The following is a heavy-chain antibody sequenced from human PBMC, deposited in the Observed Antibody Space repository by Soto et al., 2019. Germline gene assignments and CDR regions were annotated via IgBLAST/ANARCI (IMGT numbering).Heavy chain of an antibody. CDR3: AREVQVHTPAFVY. J-gene: IGHJ4*02. V-gene: IGHV1-69*19. Sequence: QVQLVQSGAEMKKPGSSVKVSCQSSGGTFNTYAMNCVRQAPGQGPEWMGDISPMFGAANYAPKFQGRVTSTADESTGTSYMQLSSLTSEDTALYFCAREVQVHTPAFVYWGQGTLVTVSS. CDR1: GGTFNTYA. CDR2: ISPMFGAA. D-gene: IGHD3-10*01.